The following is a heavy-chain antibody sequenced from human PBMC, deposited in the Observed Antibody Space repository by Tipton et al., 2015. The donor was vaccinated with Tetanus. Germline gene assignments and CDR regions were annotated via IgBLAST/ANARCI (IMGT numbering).Heavy chain of an antibody. CDR2: INHSGST. CDR3: ARGGSYSYGPRGFDL. CDR1: GGSFSAYY. Sequence: TLSLTCAVYGGSFSAYYWGWIRQSPGKGLEWIGEINHSGSTTYSPSFKSRVTISVDTPKNQFSLKLISLTVADTAVYYCARGGSYSYGPRGFDLWGRGTLVTVSS. V-gene: IGHV4-34*01. D-gene: IGHD5-18*01. J-gene: IGHJ2*01.